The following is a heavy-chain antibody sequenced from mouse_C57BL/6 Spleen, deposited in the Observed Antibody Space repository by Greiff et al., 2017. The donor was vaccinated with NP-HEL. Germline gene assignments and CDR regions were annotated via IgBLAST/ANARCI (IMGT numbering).Heavy chain of an antibody. CDR3: ARPIYYGYGAWFAY. CDR1: GYSFTDYN. D-gene: IGHD2-2*01. J-gene: IGHJ3*01. CDR2: INPNYGTT. V-gene: IGHV1-39*01. Sequence: EVKLMESGPELVKPGASVKISCKASGYSFTDYNMNWVKQSNGKSLEWIGVINPNYGTTSYNQKFKGKATFTVDQSSSTAYMQLNSLTSEDSAVYYCARPIYYGYGAWFAYWGQGTLVTVSA.